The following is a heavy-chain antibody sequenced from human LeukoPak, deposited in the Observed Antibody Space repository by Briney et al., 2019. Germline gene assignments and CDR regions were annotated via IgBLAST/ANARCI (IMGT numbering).Heavy chain of an antibody. CDR2: ISSSSSYI. D-gene: IGHD6-19*01. J-gene: IGHJ4*02. V-gene: IGHV3-21*01. Sequence: GGSLRLSCAASGFTFSTYTMNWVRQAPGKGLEWVSSISSSSSYIYYADSVKGRFTISRDNAKNSLYLQMNSLRAEDTAVYYCARGGVFSSGWYVDYWGQGTLVTVSS. CDR1: GFTFSTYT. CDR3: ARGGVFSSGWYVDY.